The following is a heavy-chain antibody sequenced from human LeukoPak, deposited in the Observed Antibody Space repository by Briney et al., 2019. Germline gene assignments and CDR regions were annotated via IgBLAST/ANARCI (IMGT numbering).Heavy chain of an antibody. V-gene: IGHV4-34*01. CDR2: INHSGST. J-gene: IGHJ4*02. CDR3: ARHGGHSGSYYPTTFFDY. D-gene: IGHD1-26*01. Sequence: SEALSLTCAVYGGSFSGYYWSWIRQPPGKGLEWIGEINHSGSTNYNPSLKSRVTISVDTSKNQFSLKLSSVTAADTAVYYCARHGGHSGSYYPTTFFDYWGQGTLVTVSS. CDR1: GGSFSGYY.